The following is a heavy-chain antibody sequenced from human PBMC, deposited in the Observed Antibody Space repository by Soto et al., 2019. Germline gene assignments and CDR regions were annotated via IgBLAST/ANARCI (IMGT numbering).Heavy chain of an antibody. Sequence: SETLSLTCTVSGGSISSYYWSWIRQPPGKGLEWIGYIYYSGSTNYNPSLKSRVTISVDTSKNQFSLKLSSVTAADTAVYYCARDLYSGRGPGYFDYWGQGTLVTVSS. J-gene: IGHJ4*02. D-gene: IGHD1-26*01. V-gene: IGHV4-59*01. CDR1: GGSISSYY. CDR3: ARDLYSGRGPGYFDY. CDR2: IYYSGST.